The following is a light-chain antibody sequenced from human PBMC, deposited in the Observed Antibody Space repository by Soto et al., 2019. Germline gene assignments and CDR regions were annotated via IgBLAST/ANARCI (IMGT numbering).Light chain of an antibody. Sequence: DIQMTQSPSSLSASVGDRVTITCQASRDIRDFLNWYQQKPGKAPKLLIYDASNLAEGVPPRFSGSGSGTDFTFSISSLQTEDFVTYYCQQYDNIPPYTFGQGTKLEIK. CDR1: RDIRDF. J-gene: IGKJ2*01. CDR3: QQYDNIPPYT. CDR2: DAS. V-gene: IGKV1-33*01.